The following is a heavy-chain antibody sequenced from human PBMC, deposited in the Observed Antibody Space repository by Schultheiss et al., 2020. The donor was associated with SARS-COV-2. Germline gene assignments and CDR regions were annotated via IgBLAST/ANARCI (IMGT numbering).Heavy chain of an antibody. J-gene: IGHJ2*01. CDR3: ASSRRGSSGYSLYWYFDL. V-gene: IGHV4-38-2*02. Sequence: SETLSLTCTVSGYSISSGYYWSWIRQPPGKGLEWIGEINHSGSTNYNPSLKSRVTISVDTSKNQFSLKLSSVTAADTAVYYCASSRRGSSGYSLYWYFDLWGRGTLVTVSS. CDR2: INHSGST. D-gene: IGHD3-22*01. CDR1: GYSISSGYY.